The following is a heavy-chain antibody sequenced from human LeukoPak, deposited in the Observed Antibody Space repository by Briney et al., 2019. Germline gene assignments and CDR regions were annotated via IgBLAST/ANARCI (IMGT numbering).Heavy chain of an antibody. V-gene: IGHV3-23*01. J-gene: IGHJ4*02. CDR1: GFTFITYA. Sequence: GGSLRLSCAASGFTFITYAMSWVRQAPGKGLEWVSAISGSGGSTYYADSVKGRFTISRDNSKNTLYLQMNGLRAEDTAVYYCAKSLSSVAGTVYWGQGTLVTVSS. CDR3: AKSLSSVAGTVY. D-gene: IGHD6-19*01. CDR2: ISGSGGST.